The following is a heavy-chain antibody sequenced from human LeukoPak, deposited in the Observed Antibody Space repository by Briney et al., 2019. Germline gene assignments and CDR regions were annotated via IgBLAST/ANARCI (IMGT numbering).Heavy chain of an antibody. CDR2: INPNSGGT. Sequence: ASVKVSCKASGYTFTGYYMHWVRQAPGQGLEWMGWINPNSGGTNYAQKFQGKVTMTRDTSISTAYMELSRQRSDDTAVYYCARGKSSGDNFDYWGQGTLVTVSS. J-gene: IGHJ4*02. CDR1: GYTFTGYY. V-gene: IGHV1-2*02. CDR3: ARGKSSGDNFDY. D-gene: IGHD6-6*01.